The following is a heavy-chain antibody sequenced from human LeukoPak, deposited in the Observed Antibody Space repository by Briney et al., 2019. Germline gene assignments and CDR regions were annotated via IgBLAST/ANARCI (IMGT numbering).Heavy chain of an antibody. CDR3: ARRLTASGKHYFDY. V-gene: IGHV3-48*01. CDR2: ISSSSGTI. D-gene: IGHD6-13*01. J-gene: IGHJ4*02. Sequence: GGSLRLSCAASGFTFSTYNMNWVRQAPGKGLEWVSYISSSSGTIYYADSVQGRFPISRDNAKNSLYLQMNSLRAEDTAVYYCARRLTASGKHYFDYWGQGTLVTVSS. CDR1: GFTFSTYN.